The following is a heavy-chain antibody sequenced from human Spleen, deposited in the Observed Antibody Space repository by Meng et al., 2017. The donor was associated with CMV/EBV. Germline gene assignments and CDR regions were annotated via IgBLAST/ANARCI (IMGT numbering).Heavy chain of an antibody. CDR1: GFTFSSYS. CDR3: ASLGEDIVVVPAAIRSYGMDV. CDR2: ISSSSSYI. D-gene: IGHD2-2*01. J-gene: IGHJ6*02. Sequence: GGSLRLSCAASGFTFSSYSMNWVRQAPGKGLEWVSSISSSSSYIYYADSVKGRFTISRDNAKNSLYLQMNSLRAEDTAVYYCASLGEDIVVVPAAIRSYGMDVWGQGPTVTVSS. V-gene: IGHV3-21*01.